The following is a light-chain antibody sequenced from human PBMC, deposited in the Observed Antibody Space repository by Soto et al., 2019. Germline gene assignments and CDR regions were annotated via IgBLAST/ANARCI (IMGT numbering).Light chain of an antibody. CDR3: QHYGSALFT. Sequence: EIVLTQSPGTLSLSQGERATLSCRPSQSFSSSYLAWYQQKPGQAPRLLIYGASSRATGIPDRFSGSGSGTDFTLTISSLEPEDFAVYYCQHYGSALFTFGPGTKVDVK. J-gene: IGKJ3*01. CDR1: QSFSSSY. V-gene: IGKV3-20*01. CDR2: GAS.